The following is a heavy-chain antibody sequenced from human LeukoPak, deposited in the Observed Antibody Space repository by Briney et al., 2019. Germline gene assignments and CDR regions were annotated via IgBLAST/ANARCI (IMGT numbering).Heavy chain of an antibody. CDR3: EDGSGSC. Sequence: GGSLTLSCAASGFTFSSYAMSWLRQAPGKGLEWVSGISGSGGSTYYADSVKGRFTISRDNSKGTLYLQMNSLRAEDTAVYYCEDGSGSCWGQGTLVTVSS. V-gene: IGHV3-23*01. J-gene: IGHJ4*02. CDR1: GFTFSSYA. D-gene: IGHD3-10*01. CDR2: ISGSGGST.